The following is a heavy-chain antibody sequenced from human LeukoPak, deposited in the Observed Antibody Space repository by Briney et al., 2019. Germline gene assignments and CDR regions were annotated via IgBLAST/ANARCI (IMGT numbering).Heavy chain of an antibody. Sequence: SETLSLTCAVPGYPISSGFYWGWIRQPPGKGLEWIASIYHSGSTQYNLSLKGRVTISVDTSKNQLSLKLSSVTAADTAVYYCARQRRYGAPDYWGQGTLVTVSS. V-gene: IGHV4-38-2*01. CDR3: ARQRRYGAPDY. CDR2: IYHSGST. D-gene: IGHD4/OR15-4a*01. J-gene: IGHJ4*02. CDR1: GYPISSGFY.